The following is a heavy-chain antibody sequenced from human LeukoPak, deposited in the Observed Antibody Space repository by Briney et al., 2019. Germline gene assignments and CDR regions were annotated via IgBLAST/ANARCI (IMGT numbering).Heavy chain of an antibody. J-gene: IGHJ5*02. CDR3: ARAFAFAGGQTGHWFDP. Sequence: SQTLSLTCTVSGGSISSGSYYWSWIRQPAGKGLEWIGRIYHSGSTYYNPSLKSRVTISVDTSKNQFSLKLSSVTAADTAVYYCARAFAFAGGQTGHWFDPWGQGTLVTVSS. D-gene: IGHD1-14*01. CDR1: GGSISSGSYY. V-gene: IGHV4-61*02. CDR2: IYHSGST.